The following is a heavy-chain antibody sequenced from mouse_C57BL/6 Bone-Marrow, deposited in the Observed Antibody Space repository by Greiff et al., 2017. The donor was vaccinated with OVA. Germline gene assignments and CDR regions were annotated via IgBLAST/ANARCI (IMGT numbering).Heavy chain of an antibody. CDR1: GFSLTSYG. V-gene: IGHV2-2*01. J-gene: IGHJ4*01. CDR3: ARSEGAMDY. CDR2: IWSGGST. Sequence: VKLVESGPGLVQPSQSLSITCTVSGFSLTSYGVHWVRQSPGKGLEWLGVIWSGGSTDYNAAFISRLIISNDNSKSQVFFKMNSLQADDTDIYYCARSEGAMDYWGQGTSVTVSS.